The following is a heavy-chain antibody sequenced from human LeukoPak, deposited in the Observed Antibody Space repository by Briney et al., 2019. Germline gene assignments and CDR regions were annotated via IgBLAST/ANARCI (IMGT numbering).Heavy chain of an antibody. V-gene: IGHV1-2*02. J-gene: IGHJ4*02. CDR2: INPNSGGT. D-gene: IGHD2-2*01. CDR1: GYTFTGYY. CDR3: ARDHCSSTSCYDY. Sequence: APAKVSCKASGYTFTGYYMHWVRQAPGQGLEWMGWINPNSGGTNYAQKFQGRVTMTRDTSISTAYMELSRLRSDDTAVYYCARDHCSSTSCYDYWGQGTLVTVSS.